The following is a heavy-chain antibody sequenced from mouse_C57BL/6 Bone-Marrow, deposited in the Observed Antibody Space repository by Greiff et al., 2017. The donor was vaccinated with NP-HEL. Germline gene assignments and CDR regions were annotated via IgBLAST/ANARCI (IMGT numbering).Heavy chain of an antibody. CDR1: GYAFSSYW. D-gene: IGHD1-1*01. V-gene: IGHV1-80*01. Sequence: QVQLQQSGAELVKPGASVKISCKASGYAFSSYWMNWVKQRPGKGLEWIGQIYPGDGDTNYNGKFKGKATLTADTSSSTAYMQLSSLTSEESAVYFCARKATVVATGGAMDYWGQGTSVTVSS. CDR2: IYPGDGDT. CDR3: ARKATVVATGGAMDY. J-gene: IGHJ4*01.